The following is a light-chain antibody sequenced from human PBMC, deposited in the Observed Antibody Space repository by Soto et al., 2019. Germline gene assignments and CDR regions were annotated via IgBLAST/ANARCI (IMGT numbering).Light chain of an antibody. CDR1: QSLGTNF. CDR3: QHYGGSPRT. CDR2: GAS. V-gene: IGKV3-20*01. Sequence: EIVFTQSPGTLSLSPGQSGTLSCRASQSLGTNFLAWFQQKPGQAPRLLIYGASTRATGIPDRFSGSGSGTGFALGISRLEPEDSAVYYCQHYGGSPRTFGEGTKVQIK. J-gene: IGKJ1*01.